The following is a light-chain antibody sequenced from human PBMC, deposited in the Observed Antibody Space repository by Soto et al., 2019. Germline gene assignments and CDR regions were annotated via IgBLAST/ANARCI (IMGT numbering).Light chain of an antibody. CDR3: CSYASSSTLV. Sequence: QSALTQPASVSGSPGQSITISCTGTSSDVGSYNLVSWYQQHPGKAPKLMIYEVSKRPSGVSNRFSGSKSGNTASLTISGLQAEDEADYYCCSYASSSTLVFGGGTKLT. CDR1: SSDVGSYNL. J-gene: IGLJ3*02. V-gene: IGLV2-23*02. CDR2: EVS.